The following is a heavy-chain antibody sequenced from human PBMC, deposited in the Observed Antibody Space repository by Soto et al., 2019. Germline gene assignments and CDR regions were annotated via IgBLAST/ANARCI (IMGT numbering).Heavy chain of an antibody. V-gene: IGHV3-7*01. CDR2: IKQDGSEK. D-gene: IGHD6-6*01. Sequence: GGSLRLSCAASGFTSSSYWMSWVRQAPGKGLEWVANIKQDGSEKYYVDSVKGRFTISRDNAKNSLYLQMNSLRAEDTAVYYCARDASIAALDIWGQGTMVTVSS. CDR3: ARDASIAALDI. J-gene: IGHJ3*02. CDR1: GFTSSSYW.